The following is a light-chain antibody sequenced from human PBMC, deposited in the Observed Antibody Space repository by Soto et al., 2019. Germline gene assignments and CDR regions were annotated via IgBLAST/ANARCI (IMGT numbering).Light chain of an antibody. CDR2: DNN. V-gene: IGLV1-40*01. J-gene: IGLJ2*01. Sequence: QSVLTQPPSVSGAPGQRVTISCTGGSSNIGAGYDVHWYQQLPGTAPKLLIYDNNNRPSGVPDRFSGSKSGTSASLAITGLQAEDEADYYCQSYDSSLSGSVFGGGTKVTVL. CDR1: SSNIGAGYD. CDR3: QSYDSSLSGSV.